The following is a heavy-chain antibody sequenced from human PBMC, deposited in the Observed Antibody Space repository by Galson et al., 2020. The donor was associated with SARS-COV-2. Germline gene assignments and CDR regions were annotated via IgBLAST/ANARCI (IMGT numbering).Heavy chain of an antibody. D-gene: IGHD6-19*01. CDR1: GGSVSSYSDS. CDR3: ARLYSSGWYTGPRHAFDI. Sequence: ASETLSLTCTVSGGSVSSYSDSWSWIRQPPGKGLEWIAYVSYSGTTEYNPSLKSRVSISLDTSKNQFSLKLSSVTAADTAEYYCARLYSSGWYTGPRHAFDIWGHGTMVTVSS. V-gene: IGHV4-61*01. J-gene: IGHJ3*02. CDR2: VSYSGTT.